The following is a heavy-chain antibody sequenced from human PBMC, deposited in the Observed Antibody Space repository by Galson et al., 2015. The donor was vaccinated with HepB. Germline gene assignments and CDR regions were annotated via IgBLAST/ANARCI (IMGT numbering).Heavy chain of an antibody. CDR2: IYPGDSDT. D-gene: IGHD2-2*01. V-gene: IGHV5-51*01. CDR1: GYSFTSYW. CDR3: ARRWIVVVPAAPDAFDI. Sequence: QSGAEVKKPGESLKISCKGSGYSFTSYWIGWVRQMPGKGLEWMGIIYPGDSDTRYSPSFQGQVTISADKSISTAYLQWSSLKASDTAMYYCARRWIVVVPAAPDAFDIWGQGTMVTVS. J-gene: IGHJ3*02.